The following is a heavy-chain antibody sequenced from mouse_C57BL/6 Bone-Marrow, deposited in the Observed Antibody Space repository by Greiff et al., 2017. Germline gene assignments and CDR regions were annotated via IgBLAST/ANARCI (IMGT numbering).Heavy chain of an antibody. CDR1: GYTFTSYW. J-gene: IGHJ1*03. CDR2: IDPSDSYT. V-gene: IGHV1-69*01. D-gene: IGHD2-1*01. CDR3: ARPPSGNYGWYFDV. Sequence: QVQLQQPGAELVMPGASVKLSCKASGYTFTSYWMHWVKQRPGQGLEWIGEIDPSDSYTNYNQKFKGKSTLTVDKSSSTAYMQLSSLTSEDSAVYYGARPPSGNYGWYFDVWGTGTTVTVSS.